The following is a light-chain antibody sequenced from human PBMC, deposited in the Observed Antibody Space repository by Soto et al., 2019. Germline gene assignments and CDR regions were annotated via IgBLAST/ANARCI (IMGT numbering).Light chain of an antibody. Sequence: DIQMTQSPSTLSASVGDRVTITCRASQSISSWLAWCQQKPGKAPNLLIYKASSLESGVPSRFSGSGSGTEFTLTSSSLQPDDFATYYCQQYNSYPLTFGGGTKVEIK. CDR2: KAS. CDR3: QQYNSYPLT. V-gene: IGKV1-5*03. CDR1: QSISSW. J-gene: IGKJ4*01.